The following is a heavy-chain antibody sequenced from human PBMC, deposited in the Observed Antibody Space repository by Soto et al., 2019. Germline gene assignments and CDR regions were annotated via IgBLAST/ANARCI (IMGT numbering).Heavy chain of an antibody. V-gene: IGHV3-30*18. CDR1: GFTFGTYG. CDR2: ISYDGSNK. J-gene: IGHJ6*02. Sequence: GGSLRLSCAASGFTFGTYGMHWVRQAPGRGLEWVAIISYDGSNKYYADSVKGRFTISRDKSKSTLYLQMNSLRAEDTAVYYCAKDRLATKHYFYYYYGMDVWGQGTTVTVSS. CDR3: AKDRLATKHYFYYYYGMDV. D-gene: IGHD3-3*01.